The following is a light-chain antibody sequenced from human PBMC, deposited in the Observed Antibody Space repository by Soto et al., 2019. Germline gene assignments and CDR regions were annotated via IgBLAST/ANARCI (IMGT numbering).Light chain of an antibody. V-gene: IGKV3-15*01. J-gene: IGKJ1*01. CDR3: QQYGSSPRWT. Sequence: IVMTQSPATLSVSPGDTASLSCRAGQTIYSNVAWYQQRPGQAPRLIIYRASSRATGVPARFSGSGSGTEFTLTTSSLQSEDFAVYYCQQYGSSPRWTFGQGTKVDIK. CDR1: QTIYSN. CDR2: RAS.